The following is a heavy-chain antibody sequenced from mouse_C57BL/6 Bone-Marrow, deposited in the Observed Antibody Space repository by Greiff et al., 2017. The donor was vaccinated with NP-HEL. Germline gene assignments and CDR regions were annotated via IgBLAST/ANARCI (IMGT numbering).Heavy chain of an antibody. CDR2: IYPGDGDT. D-gene: IGHD2-3*01. CDR1: GYAFSSYW. V-gene: IGHV1-80*01. CDR3: ARDDGYYGYFDV. J-gene: IGHJ1*03. Sequence: QVQLKESGAELVKPGASVKISCKASGYAFSSYWMNWVKQRPGKGLEWIGQIYPGDGDTNYNGKFKGKATLTADKSSSTAYMQLSSLTSEDSAVYFCARDDGYYGYFDVWGTGTTVTVSS.